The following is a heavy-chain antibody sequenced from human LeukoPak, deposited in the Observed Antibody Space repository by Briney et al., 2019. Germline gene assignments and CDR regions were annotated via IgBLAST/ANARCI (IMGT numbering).Heavy chain of an antibody. CDR2: VYYSGSA. CDR3: ASNTGTVFDY. V-gene: IGHV4-59*01. J-gene: IGHJ4*02. CDR1: GDFITAYY. Sequence: SETLSLTCSVSGDFITAYYWSWIRQPPGKGLEWIGYVYYSGSAEYNPSLRSRVTISLEMSKHQFSLNLTSVTAADTAVYYCASNTGTVFDYWGQGALVTVSS. D-gene: IGHD7-27*01.